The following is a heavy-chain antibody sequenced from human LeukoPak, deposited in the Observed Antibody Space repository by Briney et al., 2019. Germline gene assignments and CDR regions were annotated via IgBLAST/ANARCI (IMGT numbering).Heavy chain of an antibody. Sequence: PGGSLRLSCAASGSTFSSYSMNWVRQAPGKGLEWVSYISSSNSAKYYADSVKGRFTVSRDNAKNSLYLQMNSLRAEDTAVYYCAREHPNDYWGQGTLVTVSS. V-gene: IGHV3-48*01. CDR3: AREHPNDY. CDR2: ISSSNSAK. J-gene: IGHJ4*02. CDR1: GSTFSSYS.